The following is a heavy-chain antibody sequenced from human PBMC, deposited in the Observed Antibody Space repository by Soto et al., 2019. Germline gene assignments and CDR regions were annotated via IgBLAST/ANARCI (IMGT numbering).Heavy chain of an antibody. J-gene: IGHJ5*02. CDR2: IYYSGST. Sequence: SETLSLTCTVSGGSISSYYWSWIRQPPGKGLEWIGYIYYSGSTNYNPSLKSRVTISVDTSKNQFSLKLSSVTAADTAVYYCARRRGSSSWYVWFDPWGQGTLVTVSS. CDR1: GGSISSYY. V-gene: IGHV4-59*08. CDR3: ARRRGSSSWYVWFDP. D-gene: IGHD6-13*01.